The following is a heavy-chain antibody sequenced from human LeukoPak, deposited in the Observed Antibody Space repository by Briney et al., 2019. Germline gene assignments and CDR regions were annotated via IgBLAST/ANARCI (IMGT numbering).Heavy chain of an antibody. CDR1: GFIFSNFN. CDR2: ITTSGTTI. CDR3: ARDRTQGYGGNSDY. D-gene: IGHD4-23*01. Sequence: GGSLRLSCVGSGFIFSNFNMNWVRQAPGKGLEWVSYITTSGTTIYYADSVKGRFTISRDNAKNSLYLQMNSLRAEDTAVYYCARDRTQGYGGNSDYWGQGTLVTVSS. V-gene: IGHV3-48*01. J-gene: IGHJ4*02.